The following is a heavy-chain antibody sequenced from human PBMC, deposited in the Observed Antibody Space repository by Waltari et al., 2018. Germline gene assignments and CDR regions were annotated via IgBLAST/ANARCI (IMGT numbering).Heavy chain of an antibody. J-gene: IGHJ4*02. V-gene: IGHV4-59*11. D-gene: IGHD3-10*01. CDR3: AREYYGSGSYYNSPFDY. CDR1: GGSISSHY. Sequence: QVQLQESGPGLVKPSETLSLTCTVSGGSISSHYWSWIRQPPGKGLEWIGYIYYSGSTNYNPSLKSRVTISVDTSKNQFSLKLSSVTAADTAVYYCAREYYGSGSYYNSPFDYWGQGTLVTVSS. CDR2: IYYSGST.